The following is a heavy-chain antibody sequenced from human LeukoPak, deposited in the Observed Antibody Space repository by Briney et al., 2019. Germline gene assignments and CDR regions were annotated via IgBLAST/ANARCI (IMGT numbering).Heavy chain of an antibody. V-gene: IGHV4-34*01. Sequence: PSETLSLTCAVYGGSFSGYYWSWIRQPPGKGLEWIGEINHSGSTNYNPSLKSRVTISVDTSKNQFSLKLSSVTAADTAIYYCARVGDYFFDYWGREPWSPSPQ. CDR1: GGSFSGYY. CDR2: INHSGST. J-gene: IGHJ4*02. D-gene: IGHD2-21*02. CDR3: ARVGDYFFDY.